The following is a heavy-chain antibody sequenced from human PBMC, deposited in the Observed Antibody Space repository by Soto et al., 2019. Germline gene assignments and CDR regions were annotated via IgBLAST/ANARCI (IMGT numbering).Heavy chain of an antibody. CDR2: IYYSGST. CDR1: GGSISSYY. V-gene: IGHV4-59*01. J-gene: IGHJ4*02. D-gene: IGHD4-4*01. Sequence: SETLSLTCTVSGGSISSYYWSWIRQPPGKGLEWIGYIYYSGSTNYNPSLKSRVTISVDTSKNQFSLKLSSVTAADTAVYYCARGRRAIYSNTFDYWGQGTLVTVSS. CDR3: ARGRRAIYSNTFDY.